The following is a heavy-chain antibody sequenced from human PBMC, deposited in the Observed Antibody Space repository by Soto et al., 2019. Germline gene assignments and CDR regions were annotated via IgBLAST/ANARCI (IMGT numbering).Heavy chain of an antibody. CDR2: ISTYNGNT. V-gene: IGHV1-18*01. CDR3: ARITVTASYYYMDV. J-gene: IGHJ6*03. D-gene: IGHD4-17*01. Sequence: QVPLVQSGAEVKDPGASVKVSCKATGYTFTNYGFTWVRQAPGQGFEWLGWISTYNGNTKYAQNVQGRLTMTTDTSTSRANMELTSLRSDDTALYYCARITVTASYYYMDVWGKGSTVTVSS. CDR1: GYTFTNYG.